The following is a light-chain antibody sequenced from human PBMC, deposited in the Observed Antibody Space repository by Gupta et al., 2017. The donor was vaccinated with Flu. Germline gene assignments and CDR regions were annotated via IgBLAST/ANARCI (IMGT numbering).Light chain of an antibody. Sequence: GERATLSCRASQSVSSSYLAWFQQKPGQAPRLLIYGASSRATGIPDRFSGSGSGTDFTLTISSPEPEDFAVYYCQHYGSSPTFGGGTKVEIK. J-gene: IGKJ4*01. CDR1: QSVSSSY. CDR3: QHYGSSPT. V-gene: IGKV3-20*01. CDR2: GAS.